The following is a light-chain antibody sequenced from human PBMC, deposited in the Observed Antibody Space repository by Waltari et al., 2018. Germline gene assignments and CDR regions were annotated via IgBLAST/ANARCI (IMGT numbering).Light chain of an antibody. CDR3: GTWDDSLSRPV. CDR2: ENN. V-gene: IGLV1-47*01. J-gene: IGLJ3*02. Sequence: QSVLTQPPSASGTPGQRVTISCSGSSSNIESNYVYWYQQFPGTAPKVLMFENNQRPSGVSDRFSASKSGASASLAISGLRSDDEADYYCGTWDDSLSRPVFGGGTKLTVL. CDR1: SSNIESNY.